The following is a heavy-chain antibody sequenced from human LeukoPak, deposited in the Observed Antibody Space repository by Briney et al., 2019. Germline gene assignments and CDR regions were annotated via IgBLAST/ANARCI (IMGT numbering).Heavy chain of an antibody. CDR1: GFTVSSDY. V-gene: IGHV3-53*01. J-gene: IGHJ4*02. D-gene: IGHD3-22*01. Sequence: GGSLRLSCAASGFTVSSDYMSWVRQAPGKGLEWVSVIYTGGSTYYADFVKGRFTISRDNSKNTLYLQMNSLRVEGTAVYYCARVDSSGYYKLDYWGQGILVTVSS. CDR2: IYTGGST. CDR3: ARVDSSGYYKLDY.